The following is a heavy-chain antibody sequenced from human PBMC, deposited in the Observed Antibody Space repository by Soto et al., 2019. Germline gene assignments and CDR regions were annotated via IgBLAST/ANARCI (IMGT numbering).Heavy chain of an antibody. CDR2: TFYRSKWYN. CDR3: AREFGNPLAVAGVDLVAGFDY. V-gene: IGHV6-1*01. Sequence: KQSQTLSLTCAISGDSVSSNSAAWNWIRQSPSRGLEWLGRTFYRSKWYNDYAVSVKSRIIINPDTSKNQFSLQLNSVTPEDTAVYYCAREFGNPLAVAGVDLVAGFDYWGQGTLVTVSS. CDR1: GDSVSSNSAA. J-gene: IGHJ4*02. D-gene: IGHD6-19*01.